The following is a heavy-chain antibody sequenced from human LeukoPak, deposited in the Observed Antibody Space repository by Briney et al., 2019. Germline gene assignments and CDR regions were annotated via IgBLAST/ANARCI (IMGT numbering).Heavy chain of an antibody. CDR2: ISTSGSA. J-gene: IGHJ4*01. Sequence: SETLSLTCTVSGASMSSYYWSWIRQPPGKGLEWIGYISTSGSANYHPSLKSRVTISVDTSKNQFSLKLNSVTAADTAVYYCARQNYDYPDYWGQGTLVTVSS. CDR3: ARQNYDYPDY. CDR1: GASMSSYY. V-gene: IGHV4-4*09. D-gene: IGHD3-16*01.